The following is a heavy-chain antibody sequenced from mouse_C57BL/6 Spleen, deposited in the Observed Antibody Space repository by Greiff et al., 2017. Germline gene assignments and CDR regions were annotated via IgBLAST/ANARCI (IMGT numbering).Heavy chain of an antibody. J-gene: IGHJ3*01. CDR1: GYTFTSYW. Sequence: VQLQQPGAELVKPGASVKLSCKASGYTFTSYWMQWVKQRPGQGLEWIGEIDPSDSYTNYNQKFKGKATLTVDTSSSTAYMQLSSLTSEDSAVYYCALIYYDYDAWFAYWGQGTLVTVSA. CDR2: IDPSDSYT. D-gene: IGHD2-4*01. CDR3: ALIYYDYDAWFAY. V-gene: IGHV1-50*01.